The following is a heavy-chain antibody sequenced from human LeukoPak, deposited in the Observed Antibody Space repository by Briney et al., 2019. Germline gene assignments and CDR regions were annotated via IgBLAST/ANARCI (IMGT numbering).Heavy chain of an antibody. CDR2: IYYSGST. CDR3: AREGRDGYNLAYYYGMDV. CDR1: GGSISSGGYY. V-gene: IGHV4-31*03. D-gene: IGHD5-24*01. Sequence: SETLSLTCTVSGGSISSGGYYWSWIRQHPGKGLEWIGYIYYSGSTYYNPSLKSRVTISVDTSKNQFSLKLSSVTAADTAVYYCAREGRDGYNLAYYYGMDVWGQGTTVTVSS. J-gene: IGHJ6*02.